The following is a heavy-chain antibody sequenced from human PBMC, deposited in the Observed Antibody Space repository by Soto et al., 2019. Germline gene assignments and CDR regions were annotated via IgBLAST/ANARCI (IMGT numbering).Heavy chain of an antibody. CDR3: ARVTIGYCSGGTCYSSFRFDP. V-gene: IGHV4-30-4*01. J-gene: IGHJ5*02. CDR2: IYYSGRA. D-gene: IGHD2-15*01. CDR1: GGSISSVDYY. Sequence: QVQLQESGPGLMKPSQTLSLTCTVSGGSISSVDYYWSWIRQPPGKGLEWIGYIYYSGRAYYTPSLKSRVTISVDTSKNQFSLKLSYVTAADTAVYYCARVTIGYCSGGTCYSSFRFDPWGQGTLVTASS.